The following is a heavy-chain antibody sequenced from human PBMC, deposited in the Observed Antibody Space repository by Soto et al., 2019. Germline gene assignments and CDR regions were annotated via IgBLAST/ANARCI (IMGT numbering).Heavy chain of an antibody. CDR2: IDWDDDK. D-gene: IGHD3-10*01. CDR1: GFSLTTPGMC. J-gene: IGHJ6*02. Sequence: SGPTLVNPRQTLTLTCTFSGFSLTTPGMCVSWIRQPPGKALEWLAVIDWDDDKYYSTSLKTRLSISMDTSKNQVVLEMTNVAPVDTATYYCAPIRGPGAYYYYAMDVCGQVNTVTVCS. CDR3: APIRGPGAYYYYAMDV. V-gene: IGHV2-70*01.